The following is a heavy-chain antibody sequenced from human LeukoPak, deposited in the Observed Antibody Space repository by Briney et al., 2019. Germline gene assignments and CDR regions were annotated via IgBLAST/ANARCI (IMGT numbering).Heavy chain of an antibody. D-gene: IGHD1-1*01. V-gene: IGHV3-33*01. CDR1: GFTFSSYG. CDR3: ARETERDWFDP. Sequence: PAGGSLRLSCAASGFTFSSYGMHWVRQAPGKGLEWVAVIWYDGSNKYYADSVKGRFTISRDNSKNSLYLQMSSLRAEDTAVYYCARETERDWFDPWGQGTLVTVSS. J-gene: IGHJ5*02. CDR2: IWYDGSNK.